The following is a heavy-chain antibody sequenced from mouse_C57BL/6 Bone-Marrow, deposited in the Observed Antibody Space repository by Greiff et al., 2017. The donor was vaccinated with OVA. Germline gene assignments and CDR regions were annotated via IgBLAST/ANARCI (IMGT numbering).Heavy chain of an antibody. CDR1: GYTFTSYW. CDR2: IDPSDSYT. D-gene: IGHD2-10*01. Sequence: VQLQQPGAELVRPGTSVKLSCKASGYTFTSYWMHWVKQRHGQGLEWIGVIDPSDSYTNYNQKFKGKAPLTVDTSSSTAYMQLSSLTSEDSAVYDCARWSYRGAMDYWGQGTSVTVSS. J-gene: IGHJ4*01. CDR3: ARWSYRGAMDY. V-gene: IGHV1-59*01.